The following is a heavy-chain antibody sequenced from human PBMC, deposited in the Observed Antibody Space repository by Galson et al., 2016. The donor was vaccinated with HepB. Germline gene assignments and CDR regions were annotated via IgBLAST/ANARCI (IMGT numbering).Heavy chain of an antibody. CDR2: ISVYNGIA. CDR1: GYTFANSG. D-gene: IGHD6-19*01. Sequence: SVKVSCKASGYTFANSGVSWVRQAPGQGLEWMGWISVYNGIAKYAQKFQGRVAMTTDTSTSTAYMELRSLRSDDTAVYYCARAQWQVFGRFDFWGQGTLVTVSS. CDR3: ARAQWQVFGRFDF. J-gene: IGHJ4*02. V-gene: IGHV1-18*01.